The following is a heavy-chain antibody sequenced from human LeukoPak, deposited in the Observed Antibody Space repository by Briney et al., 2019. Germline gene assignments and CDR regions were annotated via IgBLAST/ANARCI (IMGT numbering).Heavy chain of an antibody. CDR2: ISYDGSNK. CDR1: GFTFSSYG. V-gene: IGHV3-30*19. Sequence: GRSLRLSCAASGFTFSSYGMHWVRQAPGKGLEWVAVISYDGSNKYYADSVKGRFTISRDNSKNTLYLQMNSLRAEDTAVYYCARGRQGGYYDFWNQDYWGQGTLVTVSS. D-gene: IGHD3-3*01. CDR3: ARGRQGGYYDFWNQDY. J-gene: IGHJ4*02.